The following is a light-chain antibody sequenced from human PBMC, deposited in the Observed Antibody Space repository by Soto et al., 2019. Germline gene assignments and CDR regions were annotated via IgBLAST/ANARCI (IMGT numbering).Light chain of an antibody. CDR1: ESVSSY. J-gene: IGKJ1*01. Sequence: EIVLTQSPATLTLPPGERATLSCRASESVSSYLAWYQQKPCQAPRLLIYDASTRATGIPARFSGSGSGTDFTLTISSLEPEDFAVYYCQQRSNWPRTFGQGTKVDNK. CDR2: DAS. CDR3: QQRSNWPRT. V-gene: IGKV3-11*01.